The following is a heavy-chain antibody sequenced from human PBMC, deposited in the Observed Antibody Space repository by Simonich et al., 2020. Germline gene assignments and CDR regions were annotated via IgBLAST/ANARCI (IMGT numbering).Heavy chain of an antibody. V-gene: IGHV4-38-2*01. CDR3: ARVGYSNYYYYGMDV. Sequence: QVQLQESGPGLVKPSETLSLTCAVSGYSISSGYYWGWIRQPPGKGLEWIGSIYHTGITYYNPSLKSRVTLSVDTSKNQFSLKLSSVTAADTAVYYCARVGYSNYYYYGMDVWGQGTTVTVSS. CDR2: IYHTGIT. D-gene: IGHD6-13*01. J-gene: IGHJ6*02. CDR1: GYSISSGYY.